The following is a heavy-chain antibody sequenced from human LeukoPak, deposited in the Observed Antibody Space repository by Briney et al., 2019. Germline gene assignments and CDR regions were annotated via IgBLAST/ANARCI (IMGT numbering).Heavy chain of an antibody. CDR2: INPSCGST. Sequence: GASVKVSCKASGYTFTSYYMHWVRQAPGQGLEWMGIINPSCGSTRYAQKFQGRVTMTRDTYTSTVYMELSSLRSEDTAVYYCARDLIRDSSGWGYFDYWGQGTLVTVSS. CDR3: ARDLIRDSSGWGYFDY. J-gene: IGHJ4*02. D-gene: IGHD6-19*01. CDR1: GYTFTSYY. V-gene: IGHV1-46*01.